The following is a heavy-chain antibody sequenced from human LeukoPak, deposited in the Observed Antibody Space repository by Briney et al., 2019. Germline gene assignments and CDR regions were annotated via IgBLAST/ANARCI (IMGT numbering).Heavy chain of an antibody. CDR1: DFTFSFYW. CDR3: ATDRGWRTSGYYLYYFEY. D-gene: IGHD3-3*01. Sequence: GGSLRLSCAASDFTFSFYWMTWVRQAPGKGLEWVASIKHDGSEKYYVDSVRGRFTISRDNTMNSLYLQMSSLRAEDTAVYYCATDRGWRTSGYYLYYFEYWGQGTLVTYSS. V-gene: IGHV3-7*01. J-gene: IGHJ4*02. CDR2: IKHDGSEK.